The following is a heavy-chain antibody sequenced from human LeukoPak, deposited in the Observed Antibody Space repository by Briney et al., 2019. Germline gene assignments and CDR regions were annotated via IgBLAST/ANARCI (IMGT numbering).Heavy chain of an antibody. CDR1: GFTFSSYN. V-gene: IGHV3-21*01. Sequence: GGSLRLSCAASGFTFSSYNMNWVRQAPGKGLEWVSLISSDTSYIHYADSVKGRFTISRDNAKNSVFLQMNSLRADDTAVYYCARDTSTVTNREFDYWGQGTLVTVSS. D-gene: IGHD4-17*01. J-gene: IGHJ4*02. CDR3: ARDTSTVTNREFDY. CDR2: ISSDTSYI.